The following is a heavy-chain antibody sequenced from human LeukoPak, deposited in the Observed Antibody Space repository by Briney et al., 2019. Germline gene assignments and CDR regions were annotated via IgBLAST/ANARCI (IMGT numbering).Heavy chain of an antibody. V-gene: IGHV5-51*01. CDR1: GYSFTSYW. CDR3: ARRSPPPSKYCSGGSCYSRWPSLDILFDY. Sequence: HGESLKISCKGSGYSFTSYWIGWVRQVPGKGLEWMGIIYPGDSDTRYSPSFQGQVTISADKSISTAYLQWSSLKASDTAMYYCARRSPPPSKYCSGGSCYSRWPSLDILFDYWGQGTLVTVSS. CDR2: IYPGDSDT. D-gene: IGHD2-15*01. J-gene: IGHJ4*02.